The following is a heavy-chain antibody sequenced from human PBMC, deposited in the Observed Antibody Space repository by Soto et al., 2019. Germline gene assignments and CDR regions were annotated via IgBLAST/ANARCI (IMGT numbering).Heavy chain of an antibody. D-gene: IGHD6-19*01. CDR1: GFSLSSPAVG. J-gene: IGHJ4*02. Sequence: QITLKESGPPLVKPTQTLTLTCTFSGFSLSSPAVGVNWIRQPPGKALEWLALIYWNDNNQYSPSLRSRLTITKDASKNQMVLTMTNWDPADTATYYCAHGSGWLSDYWGQGTLVTVSS. CDR2: IYWNDNN. CDR3: AHGSGWLSDY. V-gene: IGHV2-5*01.